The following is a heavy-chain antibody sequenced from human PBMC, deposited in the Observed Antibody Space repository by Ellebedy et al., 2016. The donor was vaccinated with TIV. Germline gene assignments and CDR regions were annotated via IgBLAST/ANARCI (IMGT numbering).Heavy chain of an antibody. CDR1: AGTFSSHP. Sequence: SVKVSXXASAGTFSSHPISWVRQAPGQGLEWMGGIIPIFGTANYAQKFQGRVTITADESTSTAYMELSSLRSEDTAVYYCAESYCSSTSCRYYYYYGMDVWGQGTTVTVSS. CDR2: IIPIFGTA. CDR3: AESYCSSTSCRYYYYYGMDV. D-gene: IGHD2-2*01. J-gene: IGHJ6*02. V-gene: IGHV1-69*13.